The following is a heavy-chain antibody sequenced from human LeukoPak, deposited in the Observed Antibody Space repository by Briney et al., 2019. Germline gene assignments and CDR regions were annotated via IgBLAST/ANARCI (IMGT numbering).Heavy chain of an antibody. CDR3: AKAGIAARINYYYYMDV. Sequence: GGSLRLSCAASGFTFSSYGMHWVRQAPGKGLEWVAFIRDDGSKKNYADSVTGRFTISRDNSKNTLYLQMNSLRAEDTAVYYCAKAGIAARINYYYYMDVWGKGTTVTVSS. D-gene: IGHD6-6*01. CDR1: GFTFSSYG. V-gene: IGHV3-30*02. CDR2: IRDDGSKK. J-gene: IGHJ6*03.